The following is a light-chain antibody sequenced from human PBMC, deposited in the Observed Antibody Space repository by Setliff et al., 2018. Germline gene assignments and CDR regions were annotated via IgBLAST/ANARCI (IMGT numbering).Light chain of an antibody. Sequence: QSALAQPPSASGTPGQRVTISCSGTSSNIGSNAVNWYQQFPGTAPKLLIQTNNQRHFGVPDRFSGSKSGASASLAISGLQSGDEAGYYCAVWDDNLNGPVFGGGTQLTVL. J-gene: IGLJ2*01. CDR1: SSNIGSNA. V-gene: IGLV1-44*01. CDR3: AVWDDNLNGPV. CDR2: TNN.